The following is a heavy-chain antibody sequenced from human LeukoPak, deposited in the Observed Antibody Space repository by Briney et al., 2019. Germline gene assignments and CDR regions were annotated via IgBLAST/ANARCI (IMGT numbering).Heavy chain of an antibody. Sequence: RGSLRLSCAASGFTFSDYYMSWIRQAPGKGLEWVSYISSSSSYTNYADSVKGRFTISRDNAKNSLYLQMNSLRAEDTAVYYCARDFGANNWFDPWGQGTLVTVSS. V-gene: IGHV3-11*06. CDR1: GFTFSDYY. CDR3: ARDFGANNWFDP. J-gene: IGHJ5*02. D-gene: IGHD3-10*01. CDR2: ISSSSSYT.